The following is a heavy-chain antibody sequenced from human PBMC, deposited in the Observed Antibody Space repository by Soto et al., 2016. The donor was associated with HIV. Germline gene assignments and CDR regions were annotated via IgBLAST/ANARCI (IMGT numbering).Heavy chain of an antibody. J-gene: IGHJ4*02. Sequence: QVQLVQSGAEVKKPGASVKVSCKASGYTFTGYYMHWVRQAPGQGLEWMGWINPNSGGTNYAQKFQGRVTMTRDTSISTAYMELSRLRSDDTAVYYCARAVDTAMGKGATFDYWGQGTLVTVSS. CDR3: ARAVDTAMGKGATFDY. CDR1: GYTFTGYY. D-gene: IGHD5-18*01. CDR2: INPNSGGT. V-gene: IGHV1-2*02.